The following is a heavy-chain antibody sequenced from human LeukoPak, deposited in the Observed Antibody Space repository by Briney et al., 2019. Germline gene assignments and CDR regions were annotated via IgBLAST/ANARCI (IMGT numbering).Heavy chain of an antibody. J-gene: IGHJ4*02. D-gene: IGHD2-2*01. CDR1: GGSFGGYY. CDR2: INHSGST. Sequence: PSETMSLTCAVYGGSFGGYYWSWLRQPPGKGLEWIGEINHSGSTNYNPSLKSRVTISVDTSKNQFSLKLSSVTAADTAVYYCARHTYCSSTSCSRYYFDYWGQGTLVTVSS. V-gene: IGHV4-34*01. CDR3: ARHTYCSSTSCSRYYFDY.